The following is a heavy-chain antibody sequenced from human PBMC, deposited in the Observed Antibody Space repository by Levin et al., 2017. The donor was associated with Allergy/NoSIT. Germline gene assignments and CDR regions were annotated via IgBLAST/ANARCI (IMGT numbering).Heavy chain of an antibody. Sequence: PGGSLRLSCAASGFTFSSYGMHWVRQAPGKGLEWVALVWYDGSKKYYEDSVKGRFTISRDNSKKMVYLQMNSLRAEDTAVYYCARSPGYRYGLVDVWGQGTTVTVSS. CDR2: VWYDGSKK. CDR3: ARSPGYRYGLVDV. V-gene: IGHV3-33*01. D-gene: IGHD5-18*01. CDR1: GFTFSSYG. J-gene: IGHJ6*02.